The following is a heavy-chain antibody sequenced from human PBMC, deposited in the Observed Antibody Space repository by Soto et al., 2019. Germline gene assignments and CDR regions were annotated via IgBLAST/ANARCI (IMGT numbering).Heavy chain of an antibody. J-gene: IGHJ4*02. CDR2: ISGSGGST. Sequence: PGGSLRLSCAASGFTFSSYAMSWVRQAPGKGLEWVSAISGSGGSTYYADSVKGRFTISRDNSKNTLYLQMNSLRAEDTAVYYCAKNPRLKWELLPDYWGQGTLVTVSP. V-gene: IGHV3-23*01. CDR1: GFTFSSYA. CDR3: AKNPRLKWELLPDY. D-gene: IGHD1-26*01.